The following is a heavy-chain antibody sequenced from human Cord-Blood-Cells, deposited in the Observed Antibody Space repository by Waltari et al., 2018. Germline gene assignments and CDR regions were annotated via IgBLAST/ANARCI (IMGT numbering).Heavy chain of an antibody. V-gene: IGHV3-23*01. D-gene: IGHD6-13*01. Sequence: EVQLLESGGGLVQPGGSLRLSCAASGFTFSSYAMSWVRKAPGKGLEWVSAISGSGGSTYYADSVKGRFTISRDNSKNTLYLQMNSLRAEDTAVYYCAKGWYSSSWYTVDYWGQGTLVTVSS. J-gene: IGHJ4*02. CDR3: AKGWYSSSWYTVDY. CDR1: GFTFSSYA. CDR2: ISGSGGST.